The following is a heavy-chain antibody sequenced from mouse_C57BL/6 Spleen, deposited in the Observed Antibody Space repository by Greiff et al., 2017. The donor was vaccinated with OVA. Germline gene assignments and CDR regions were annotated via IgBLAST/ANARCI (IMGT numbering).Heavy chain of an antibody. CDR1: GYPITSGYY. CDR3: ASRLRQDFDY. D-gene: IGHD2-2*01. CDR2: ISYDGRN. J-gene: IGHJ2*01. Sequence: VQLKESGPGFVKPSQSLSLTCPVTGYPITSGYYWNWIRQFPGNKLEWMGFISYDGRNNYHPSLNNRISITRDTSKNRFFLKLNSVTTEDTATYCCASRLRQDFDYWGQGTTLTVSS. V-gene: IGHV3-6*01.